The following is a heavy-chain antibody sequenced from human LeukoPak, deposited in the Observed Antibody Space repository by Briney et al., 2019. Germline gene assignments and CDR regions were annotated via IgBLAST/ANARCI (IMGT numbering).Heavy chain of an antibody. CDR1: GYTFTGYY. D-gene: IGHD2-2*01. CDR3: ARDPRRYCSSTSCYVGYFQH. J-gene: IGHJ1*01. CDR2: INPNSGGA. V-gene: IGHV1-2*02. Sequence: ASVKVSCKASGYTFTGYYMHWVRQAPGQGLEWMGWINPNSGGANYAQKFQGRVTMTTDTSTSTAYMELRSLRSDDTAVYYCARDPRRYCSSTSCYVGYFQHWGQGTLVTVSS.